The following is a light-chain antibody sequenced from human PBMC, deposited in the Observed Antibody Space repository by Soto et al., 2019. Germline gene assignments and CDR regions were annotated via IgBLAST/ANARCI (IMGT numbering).Light chain of an antibody. V-gene: IGLV1-44*01. CDR3: AAWDASLSAVI. CDR1: ISNIGNNA. Sequence: QSVLTQPPSASGTPGQRVTISCSGSISNIGNNAVNWYQHLPGTAPKFLIYSNSQRPSGVPDRFSGSKSGTSASLAISGLQSEDEADYYCAAWDASLSAVIFGGGTQLTVL. J-gene: IGLJ2*01. CDR2: SNS.